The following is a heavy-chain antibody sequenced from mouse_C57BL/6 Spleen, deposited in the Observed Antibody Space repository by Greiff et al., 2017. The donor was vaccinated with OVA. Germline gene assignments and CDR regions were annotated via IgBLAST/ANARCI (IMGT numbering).Heavy chain of an antibody. CDR1: GYTFTSYG. Sequence: QVHVKQSGAELARPGASVKLSCKASGYTFTSYGISWVKQRTGQGLEWIGEIYPRSGNTYYNEKFKGKATLTADKSSSTAYMELRSLTSEDSAVYFCALDTRGAYWGKGTLVTVSA. V-gene: IGHV1-81*01. CDR3: ALDTRGAY. J-gene: IGHJ3*01. CDR2: IYPRSGNT.